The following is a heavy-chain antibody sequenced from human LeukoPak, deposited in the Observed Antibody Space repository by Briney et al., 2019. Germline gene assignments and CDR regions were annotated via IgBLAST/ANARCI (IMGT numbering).Heavy chain of an antibody. J-gene: IGHJ4*02. Sequence: ASVKVSCKASGYTFTGYYMHWVRQAPGRGLEWMGWINPNSGGTNYAQKFQGRVTMTRDTSISTAYMELSRLRSDDTAVYYCARSDAFGGVIVPEFDYWGQGTLVTVSS. CDR1: GYTFTGYY. CDR2: INPNSGGT. CDR3: ARSDAFGGVIVPEFDY. D-gene: IGHD3-16*02. V-gene: IGHV1-2*02.